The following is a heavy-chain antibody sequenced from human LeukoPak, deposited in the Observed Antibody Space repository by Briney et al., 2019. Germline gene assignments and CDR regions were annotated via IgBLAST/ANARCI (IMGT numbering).Heavy chain of an antibody. Sequence: GGSLRLSCAASGFTVSSNYMIWVRQAPGKGLEWVSVVYSGGSTHYADSVKGRFTISRDNSKNTLYLHMNSLRAEDTAVYYCATADSGSYYSGFDYWGQGTLVTVSS. D-gene: IGHD1-26*01. CDR1: GFTVSSNY. CDR3: ATADSGSYYSGFDY. V-gene: IGHV3-66*01. J-gene: IGHJ4*02. CDR2: VYSGGST.